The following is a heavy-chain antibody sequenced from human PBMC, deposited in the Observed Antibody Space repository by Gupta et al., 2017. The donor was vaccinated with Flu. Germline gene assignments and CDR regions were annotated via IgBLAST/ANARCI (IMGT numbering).Heavy chain of an antibody. J-gene: IGHJ4*02. CDR3: ATLLWFGEGNY. Sequence: QVQLVQSGAEVKKPGASVQVSCKASGYTLRSHPLHWVRQAPGQRLEWMGWINAGNGNTKYSQKFQGRVTITRDTSASTAYMELGSLRSEDTAVYYCATLLWFGEGNYWGQGTLVTVSS. D-gene: IGHD3-10*01. CDR1: GYTLRSHP. V-gene: IGHV1-3*01. CDR2: INAGNGNT.